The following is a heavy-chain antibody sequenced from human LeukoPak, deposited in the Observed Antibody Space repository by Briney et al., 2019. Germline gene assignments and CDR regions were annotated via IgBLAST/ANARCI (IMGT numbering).Heavy chain of an antibody. V-gene: IGHV3-23*01. CDR3: AKSIGGVVVVAADY. CDR1: GFTFSTYA. CDR2: ISGSGGST. D-gene: IGHD2-15*01. J-gene: IGHJ4*02. Sequence: PGGSLRLSCAASGFTFSTYAMTWVRQAPGKGLEWVSVISGSGGSTYYADSVKGRFTPSRDNSKNTIYLQMNSLRAEDTAVYYCAKSIGGVVVVAADYWGQGTLVTVSS.